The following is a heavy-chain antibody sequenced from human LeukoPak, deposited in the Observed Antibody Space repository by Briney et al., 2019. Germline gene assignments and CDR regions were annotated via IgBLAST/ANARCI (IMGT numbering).Heavy chain of an antibody. CDR3: ARGRRDSRQFDY. CDR2: VSPNSGDS. CDR1: GYTFTSYD. Sequence: ASVKVPCKTSGYTFTSYDINWLRQATGQGPEWMGRVSPNSGDSDYAQKFQDRVAMTRNTSISTAYMELSSLRSDDTAVYYCARGRRDSRQFDYWGQGTLVTVSS. J-gene: IGHJ4*02. D-gene: IGHD3-10*01. V-gene: IGHV1-8*01.